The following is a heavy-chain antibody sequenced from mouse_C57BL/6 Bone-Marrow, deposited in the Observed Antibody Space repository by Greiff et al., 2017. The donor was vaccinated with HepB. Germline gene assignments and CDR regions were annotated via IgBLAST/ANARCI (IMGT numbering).Heavy chain of an antibody. Sequence: VQLLQSGAELVKPGASVKLSCKASGYTFTEYTIHWVKQRSGQGLEWIGWFYPGSGRIKYNEKFKDKATLTADKSSSTVYMELSRLTSEDSAVYFGASHARDYGSSLAWFAYWGQGTLVTVSA. V-gene: IGHV1-62-2*01. D-gene: IGHD1-1*01. CDR1: GYTFTEYT. CDR2: FYPGSGRI. CDR3: ASHARDYGSSLAWFAY. J-gene: IGHJ3*01.